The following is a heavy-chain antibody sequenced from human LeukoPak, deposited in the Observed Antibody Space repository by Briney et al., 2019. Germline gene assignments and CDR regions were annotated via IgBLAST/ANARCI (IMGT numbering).Heavy chain of an antibody. CDR2: ICISGETT. CDR1: GFTFDDHG. D-gene: IGHD1-20*01. Sequence: PGGSLRLSCAASGFTFDDHGMSWVRQAPGKGLEWVSAICISGETTFYADSVKGRFTISRDNSKNTVFLQMNSLRAEDTAVYYCAKHSFNWNDGEDYWGQGTLVTVSS. J-gene: IGHJ4*02. V-gene: IGHV3-23*01. CDR3: AKHSFNWNDGEDY.